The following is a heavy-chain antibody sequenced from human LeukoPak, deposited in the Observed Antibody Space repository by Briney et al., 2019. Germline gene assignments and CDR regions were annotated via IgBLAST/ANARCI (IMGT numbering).Heavy chain of an antibody. Sequence: PGGSLRLSCAASGFTFRSYWMSWVRQAPGKGLEWVAKIKEDGSQKYYVDSVKGRFTISRDNAKNSLYLQMNSLRAEDTAVYYCARDRQPFGSSWLFDYWGQGTLVTVSS. CDR3: ARDRQPFGSSWLFDY. CDR2: IKEDGSQK. V-gene: IGHV3-7*01. D-gene: IGHD6-13*01. J-gene: IGHJ4*02. CDR1: GFTFRSYW.